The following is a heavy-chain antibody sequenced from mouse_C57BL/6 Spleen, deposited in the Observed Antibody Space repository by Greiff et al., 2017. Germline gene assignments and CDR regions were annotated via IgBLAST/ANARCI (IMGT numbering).Heavy chain of an antibody. Sequence: VQLQQPGAELVRPGSSVKLSCKASGYTFTSYWMDWVKQRPGQGLEWIGNIYPSDSETHYNQKFKDKATLTVDKSSSTAYMQLSSLTSEDSAVYYCARLYYYGSSYGKAMDYWGQGTSVTVSS. CDR3: ARLYYYGSSYGKAMDY. D-gene: IGHD1-1*01. V-gene: IGHV1-61*01. CDR1: GYTFTSYW. CDR2: IYPSDSET. J-gene: IGHJ4*01.